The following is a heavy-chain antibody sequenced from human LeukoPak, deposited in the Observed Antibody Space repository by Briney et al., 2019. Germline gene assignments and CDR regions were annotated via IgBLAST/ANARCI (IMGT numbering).Heavy chain of an antibody. V-gene: IGHV3-30*02. D-gene: IGHD3-16*02. CDR3: AKDSRNMITFGGVIPD. Sequence: GGSLRLSCDASGFPFGTYGMHWVCQAPGKGLEWLAFIRSDGSDKYYADSVKGRSTISRDNSRNTLHLQINSLRAEDTAVYYCAKDSRNMITFGGVIPDWGQGTLVTVSS. J-gene: IGHJ4*02. CDR1: GFPFGTYG. CDR2: IRSDGSDK.